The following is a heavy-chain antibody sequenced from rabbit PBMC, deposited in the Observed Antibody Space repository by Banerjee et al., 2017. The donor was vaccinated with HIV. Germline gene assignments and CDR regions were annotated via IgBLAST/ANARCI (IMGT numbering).Heavy chain of an antibody. Sequence: QSLEESGGDLVKPGASLTLTCTASGFDFSSNVMCWVRQAPGKRPEWIACIDNGDGSTYYASWAKGRFTISKPSSTTVTLQMTSLTAADTATYFCARDAGRYDYTDGYFNLWGQGTLVTVS. V-gene: IGHV1S40*01. CDR1: GFDFSSNV. J-gene: IGHJ4*01. CDR3: ARDAGRYDYTDGYFNL. CDR2: IDNGDGST. D-gene: IGHD8-1*01.